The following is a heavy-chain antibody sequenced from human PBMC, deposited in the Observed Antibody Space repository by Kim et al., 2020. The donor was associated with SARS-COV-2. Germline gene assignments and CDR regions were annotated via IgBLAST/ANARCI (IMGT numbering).Heavy chain of an antibody. D-gene: IGHD6-13*01. CDR2: ISGSGGST. CDR3: AKVSRQLTYYYYYGMDV. CDR1: GFTFSSYA. J-gene: IGHJ6*02. V-gene: IGHV3-23*01. Sequence: GGSLRLSCAASGFTFSSYAMSWVRQAPGKGLEWVSAISGSGGSTYYADSVKGRFTISRDNSKNTLYLQMNSLRAEDTAVYYCAKVSRQLTYYYYYGMDVWGQGTTVTVSS.